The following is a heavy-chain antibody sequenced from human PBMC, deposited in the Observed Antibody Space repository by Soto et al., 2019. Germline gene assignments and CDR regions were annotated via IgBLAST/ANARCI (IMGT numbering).Heavy chain of an antibody. J-gene: IGHJ4*02. V-gene: IGHV3-33*01. D-gene: IGHD6-19*01. CDR2: IWFDGNKQ. Sequence: QLQLAESGGGVVQPGRSLRLSCAASGFTFSAYAMHWVRQAPGKGLEWVAGIWFDGNKQSYRDSVKGRFTISRDNSINTLYLEMTSLTAGDTAVYYCARGFEPYTSGPDYWGQGTLVTVSA. CDR3: ARGFEPYTSGPDY. CDR1: GFTFSAYA.